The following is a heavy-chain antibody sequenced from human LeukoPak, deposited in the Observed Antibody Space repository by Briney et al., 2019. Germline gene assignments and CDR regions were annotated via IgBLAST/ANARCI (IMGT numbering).Heavy chain of an antibody. D-gene: IGHD3-22*01. J-gene: IGHJ4*02. V-gene: IGHV3-23*01. Sequence: GGSLRLSCAASGFTFSSYAMSWVRQAPGKGLEWVSAISGSGGSTYYADSVKGRFTISRDNSKNTLYLQMNSLRAEDTAVYYCARLDGDYYDSSGYHTLFDYWGQGTLVTVSS. CDR3: ARLDGDYYDSSGYHTLFDY. CDR1: GFTFSSYA. CDR2: ISGSGGST.